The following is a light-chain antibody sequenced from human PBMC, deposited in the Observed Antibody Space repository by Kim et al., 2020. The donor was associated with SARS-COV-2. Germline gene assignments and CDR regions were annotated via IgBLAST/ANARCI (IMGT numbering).Light chain of an antibody. Sequence: SASVGDRVTLTCRASQSISSCLAWYQQKPGNAPELLIYKASSLESGVPSRFSGSVSGTEFTLTLSSLQPDDFATYYCQLYNIYPYTFGQGTKLDI. CDR3: QLYNIYPYT. J-gene: IGKJ2*01. CDR2: KAS. V-gene: IGKV1-5*03. CDR1: QSISSC.